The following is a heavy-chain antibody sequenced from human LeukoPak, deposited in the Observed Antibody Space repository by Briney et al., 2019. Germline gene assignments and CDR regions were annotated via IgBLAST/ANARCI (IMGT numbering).Heavy chain of an antibody. V-gene: IGHV3-23*01. J-gene: IGHJ6*02. CDR2: ISGSGGST. CDR1: GFTFSSYA. CDR3: ARDPATIYDFWSGYLGAGYYYGMDV. D-gene: IGHD3-3*01. Sequence: GGSLRLSCAASGFTFSSYAMSWVRQPPGKGLEWVSAISGSGGSTHYADSVKARITISRDNSKNTLYLQMNSLRAEDTAVYYCARDPATIYDFWSGYLGAGYYYGMDVWGQGTTVTVSS.